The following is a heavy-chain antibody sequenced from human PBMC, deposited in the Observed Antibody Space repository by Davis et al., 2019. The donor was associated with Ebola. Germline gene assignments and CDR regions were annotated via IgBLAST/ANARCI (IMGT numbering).Heavy chain of an antibody. Sequence: ASVKVSCKASGYTFTSYGISWVRQAPGQGLEWMGWISAYNGNTNYAQKLQGRVTMTTDTSTSTAYMELRSLRSDDTAVYYCARVGGLQVYYYYGMDVWGQGTTVTVSS. J-gene: IGHJ6*02. D-gene: IGHD4-11*01. CDR3: ARVGGLQVYYYYGMDV. V-gene: IGHV1-18*01. CDR1: GYTFTSYG. CDR2: ISAYNGNT.